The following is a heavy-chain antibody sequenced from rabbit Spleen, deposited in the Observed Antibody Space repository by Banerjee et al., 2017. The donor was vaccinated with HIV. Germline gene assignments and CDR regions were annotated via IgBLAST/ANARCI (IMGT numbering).Heavy chain of an antibody. CDR1: GLDFSSSYW. CDR2: IYAGSSGTT. V-gene: IGHV1S45*01. J-gene: IGHJ6*01. CDR3: ASDWGCSFSWYGMFL. Sequence: QEQLVESGGGLVQPGGSLKLSCKASGLDFSSSYWICWVRQAPGKGLEWIACIYAGSSGTTHYAMVAIGRSPFAKPTSTSVTLDSCSLTTVDVATYLRASDWGCSFSWYGMFLWGPGSLVTVS. D-gene: IGHD8-1*01.